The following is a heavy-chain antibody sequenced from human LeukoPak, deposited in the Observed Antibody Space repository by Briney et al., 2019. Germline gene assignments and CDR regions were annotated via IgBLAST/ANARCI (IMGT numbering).Heavy chain of an antibody. J-gene: IGHJ4*02. Sequence: PGGSLRLSCAASGFPFSSYSMTWVRQAPGKGLEWVANIKPDGTTKFYVDSVKGRFTISRDNALNSLYLQMNCLRAEDTAIYYCARSIPYGTTWYGRSDYWGQGTLVTVSS. V-gene: IGHV3-7*03. D-gene: IGHD6-13*01. CDR2: IKPDGTTK. CDR1: GFPFSSYS. CDR3: ARSIPYGTTWYGRSDY.